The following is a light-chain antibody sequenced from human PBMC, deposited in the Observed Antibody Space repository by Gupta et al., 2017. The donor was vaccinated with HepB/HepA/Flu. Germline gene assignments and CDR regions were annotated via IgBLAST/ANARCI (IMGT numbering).Light chain of an antibody. CDR2: TNN. J-gene: IGLJ3*02. CDR3: ASWDDSLKGWV. Sequence: QSVLTQPPSASGTPGQRLTISSSGSSSNIGSYTVNWYQLLPGTAPKVLIYTNNQRPSGVPDRFSGSKSGTSASLAISGLQSEDEADYYCASWDDSLKGWVFGGGTKLTVL. CDR1: SSNIGSYT. V-gene: IGLV1-44*01.